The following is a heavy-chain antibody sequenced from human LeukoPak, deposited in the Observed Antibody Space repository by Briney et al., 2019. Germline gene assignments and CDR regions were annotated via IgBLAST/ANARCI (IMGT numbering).Heavy chain of an antibody. CDR1: GYTFTSYG. CDR2: ISAYNGNT. CDR3: ASPLSYYDSSGYDY. Sequence: ASVKVSCKASGYTFTSYGISWVRQAPGQGLEWMGWISAYNGNTNYAQKLQGRVTMTTDTSTSTAYMELRSLRSDDTAVYYCASPLSYYDSSGYDYWGQGTLVTVSS. D-gene: IGHD3-22*01. V-gene: IGHV1-18*01. J-gene: IGHJ4*02.